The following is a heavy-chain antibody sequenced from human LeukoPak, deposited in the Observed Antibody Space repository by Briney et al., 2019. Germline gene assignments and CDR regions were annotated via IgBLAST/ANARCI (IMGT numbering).Heavy chain of an antibody. Sequence: GGSLRLSCAASGFTFDASAMNWVRQAPGKGLEWVSASCNAGDTYYADSVKGRFTISRDNSKNTLYLQMNSLRAEDTAVYYCARDGNLFGVVIIASPDYWGQGTLVTVSS. CDR3: ARDGNLFGVVIIASPDY. CDR1: GFTFDASA. J-gene: IGHJ4*02. CDR2: SCNAGDT. V-gene: IGHV3-23*01. D-gene: IGHD3-3*01.